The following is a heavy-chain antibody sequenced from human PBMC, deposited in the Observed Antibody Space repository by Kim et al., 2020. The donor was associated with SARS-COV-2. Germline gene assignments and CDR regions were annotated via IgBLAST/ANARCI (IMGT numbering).Heavy chain of an antibody. Sequence: GGSLRLSCAASGFTVSSNYMSWVRQAPGKGLEWVSVIYSGGSTYYADSVKGRFTISRDNSKNTLYLQMNSLRAEDTAVYYCASFMEQNYYDSSGPFDYWGQGTLVTVSS. CDR3: ASFMEQNYYDSSGPFDY. V-gene: IGHV3-66*02. CDR1: GFTVSSNY. D-gene: IGHD3-22*01. J-gene: IGHJ4*02. CDR2: IYSGGST.